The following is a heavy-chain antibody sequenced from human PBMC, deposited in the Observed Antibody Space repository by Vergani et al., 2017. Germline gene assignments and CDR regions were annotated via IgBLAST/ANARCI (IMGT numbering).Heavy chain of an antibody. D-gene: IGHD3-22*01. Sequence: QVNLQESGPGLVKPSETLFLTCTVSADSISSGSYYWGWIRQPPGKSLEWIGGIYYSGLTYYNPSLKSRVAISVDTSKNQFSLKVTSVTAADTAVYYWARCFRDEGMIYGGTVENWFDPWGQGTLVTVSS. CDR2: IYYSGLT. CDR3: ARCFRDEGMIYGGTVENWFDP. J-gene: IGHJ5*02. V-gene: IGHV4-39*01. CDR1: ADSISSGSYY.